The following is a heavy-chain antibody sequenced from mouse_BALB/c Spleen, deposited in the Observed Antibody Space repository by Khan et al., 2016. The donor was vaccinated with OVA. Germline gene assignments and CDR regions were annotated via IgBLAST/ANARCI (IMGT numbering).Heavy chain of an antibody. CDR1: GFSLTNYG. CDR3: ARQPYYHCNSRDY. V-gene: IGHV2-6-1*01. Sequence: QVQLKQSGPGLVAPSQSLSITCTISGFSLTNYGVHWVRQPPGKGLEWLAVIWNDGSTTYNSALKSRLTISKDNSMSKVFLKMNSVQTDDTARYICARQPYYHCNSRDYWGQGTSVTVSS. CDR2: IWNDGST. D-gene: IGHD2-4*01. J-gene: IGHJ4*01.